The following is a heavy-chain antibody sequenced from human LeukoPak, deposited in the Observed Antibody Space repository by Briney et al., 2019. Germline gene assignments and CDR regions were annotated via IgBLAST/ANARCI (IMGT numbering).Heavy chain of an antibody. CDR1: GFTFRNYW. J-gene: IGHJ1*01. CDR2: IKEDGSEK. V-gene: IGHV3-7*01. Sequence: GGSLRLSCAASGFTFRNYWMSWVRQAPGKGLEWVANIKEDGSEKHYVDSVKGRFTISRDNAKNSLYLQSLYLQMNSLRAEDTAVYYCASGRHSSSWYSGYFQHWGQGTLVTVSS. CDR3: ASGRHSSSWYSGYFQH. D-gene: IGHD6-13*01.